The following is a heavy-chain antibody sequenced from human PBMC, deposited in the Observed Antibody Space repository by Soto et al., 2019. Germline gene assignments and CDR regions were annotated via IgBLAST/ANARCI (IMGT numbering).Heavy chain of an antibody. J-gene: IGHJ4*02. Sequence: SETLSLSRIVSGDSISSSSYYWGWIRQPPGKGLEWIVSIYYSGRTYYNPSFKSRVTISIDTSRNQFSLKLSSVTATDTAVYYCARQRTTVVTQAYFDHWGQGALVTVS. CDR2: IYYSGRT. CDR1: GDSISSSSYY. CDR3: ARQRTTVVTQAYFDH. V-gene: IGHV4-39*01. D-gene: IGHD2-21*02.